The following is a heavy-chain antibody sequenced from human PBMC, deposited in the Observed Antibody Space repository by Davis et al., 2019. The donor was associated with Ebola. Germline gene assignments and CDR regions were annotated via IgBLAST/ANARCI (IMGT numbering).Heavy chain of an antibody. D-gene: IGHD3-22*01. Sequence: SETLSLTCTVSGGSISSSSYYWGWIRHPPGKGLEWIGSIYYSGSTYYNPSLKSRVTISVDTSKNQFSLKLSSVTAADTAVYYCARRSLHYDSSGYYSYFDYWGQGTLVTVSS. J-gene: IGHJ4*02. CDR2: IYYSGST. V-gene: IGHV4-39*01. CDR3: ARRSLHYDSSGYYSYFDY. CDR1: GGSISSSSYY.